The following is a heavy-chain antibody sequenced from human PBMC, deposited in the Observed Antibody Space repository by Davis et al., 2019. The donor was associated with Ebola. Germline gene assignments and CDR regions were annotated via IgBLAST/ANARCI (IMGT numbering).Heavy chain of an antibody. Sequence: ASVQVSCKASGYTFTDYHIHWMRQAPGQGLAWLGRVILKSGATNYAQKFQVRVTMTRDTPISTVYMELSSLRYDDTADYYCARGHNYAHEYWGQGTLVTVSS. D-gene: IGHD4-11*01. V-gene: IGHV1-2*06. CDR2: VILKSGAT. CDR1: GYTFTDYH. CDR3: ARGHNYAHEY. J-gene: IGHJ4*02.